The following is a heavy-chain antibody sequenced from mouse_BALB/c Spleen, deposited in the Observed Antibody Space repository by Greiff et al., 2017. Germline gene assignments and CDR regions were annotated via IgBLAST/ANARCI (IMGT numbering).Heavy chain of an antibody. V-gene: IGHV1-4*01. CDR1: GYTFTSYT. J-gene: IGHJ1*01. D-gene: IGHD1-1*01. Sequence: LVESGAELARPGASVKMSCKASGYTFTSYTMHWVKQRPGQGLEWIGYINPSSGYTNYNQKFKDKATLTADKSSSTAYMQLSSLTSEDSAVYYCARDHYYGSSYWYFDVWGAGTTVTVSS. CDR3: ARDHYYGSSYWYFDV. CDR2: INPSSGYT.